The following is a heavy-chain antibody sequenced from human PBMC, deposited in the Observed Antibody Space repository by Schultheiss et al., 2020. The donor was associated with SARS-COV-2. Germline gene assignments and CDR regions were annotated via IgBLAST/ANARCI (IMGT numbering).Heavy chain of an antibody. CDR2: INHSGST. V-gene: IGHV4-61*01. CDR1: GGSVSSGSYY. D-gene: IGHD3-10*01. Sequence: SETLSLTCTVSGGSVSSGSYYWSWIRQPPGKGLEWIGEINHSGSTNYNPSLKSRVTISVDKSKNQFSLKLSSVTAADTAVYYCARGTYYFDSGSHWVYFDSWGQGTRVTVSS. J-gene: IGHJ4*02. CDR3: ARGTYYFDSGSHWVYFDS.